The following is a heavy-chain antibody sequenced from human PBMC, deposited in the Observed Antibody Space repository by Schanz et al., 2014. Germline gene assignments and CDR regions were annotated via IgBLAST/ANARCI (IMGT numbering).Heavy chain of an antibody. Sequence: VQLVESGGGVVQPGRSLRLSCAASGFTFSSYSMNWVRQAPGKGLEWVSSISSSGSYIHYADSVKGRFTISRDNSRNTLYLQMNRLRAEDTALYYCAIIGVMVAVAGTRADYWGQGTLVTVSS. CDR2: ISSSGSYI. CDR3: AIIGVMVAVAGTRADY. CDR1: GFTFSSYS. V-gene: IGHV3-21*01. J-gene: IGHJ4*02. D-gene: IGHD6-19*01.